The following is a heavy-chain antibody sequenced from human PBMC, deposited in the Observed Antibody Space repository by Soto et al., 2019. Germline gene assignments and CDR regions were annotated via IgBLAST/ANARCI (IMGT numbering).Heavy chain of an antibody. D-gene: IGHD3-10*01. CDR3: ARVNVLLWFGELKPFNYYYYGMDV. CDR2: INHSGST. J-gene: IGHJ6*02. CDR1: GGSFSGYY. Sequence: KTSETLSLTCAVYGGSFSGYYWSWIRQPPGKGLEWIGEINHSGSTNYNPSLKSRVTISVDTSKNQFSLKLSSVTAADTAVYYCARVNVLLWFGELKPFNYYYYGMDVWGQGTTVTVSS. V-gene: IGHV4-34*01.